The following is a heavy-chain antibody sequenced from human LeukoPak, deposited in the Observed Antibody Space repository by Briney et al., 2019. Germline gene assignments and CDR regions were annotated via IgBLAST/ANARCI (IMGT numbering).Heavy chain of an antibody. CDR2: IYYSGST. CDR3: ARHGQRDAFVI. Sequence: PSETLSLTCTVSGGSISSSSYYWGWIRQPPGKGLEWIGSIYYSGSTYYNPSLKSRVTISVDTSKNQFSLKLSSVTAADTAVYYCARHGQRDAFVIWGQGTMVTVSS. V-gene: IGHV4-39*01. D-gene: IGHD1-1*01. CDR1: GGSISSSSYY. J-gene: IGHJ3*02.